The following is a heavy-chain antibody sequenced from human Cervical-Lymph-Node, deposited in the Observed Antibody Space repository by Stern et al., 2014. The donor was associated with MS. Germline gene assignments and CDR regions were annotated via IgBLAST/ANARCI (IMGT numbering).Heavy chain of an antibody. CDR1: GFTFSSYA. V-gene: IGHV3-23*04. CDR2: ISASGVST. Sequence: VQLVQSGGGLVQPGGSLRLSCAASGFTFSSYAMNWVRQAPGKGLEWVSSISASGVSTYYGDSVKGRFTISRDNSKNTLYLQLNSLRAEDTAIYYCAIGGRDYEDSFDSWGQGTLVTVSS. D-gene: IGHD4-17*01. CDR3: AIGGRDYEDSFDS. J-gene: IGHJ4*02.